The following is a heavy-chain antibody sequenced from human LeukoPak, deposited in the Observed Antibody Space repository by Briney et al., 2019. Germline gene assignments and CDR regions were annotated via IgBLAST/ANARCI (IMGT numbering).Heavy chain of an antibody. Sequence: GGSLRLSCAAAGFDFSDFWMSWVRQVPGKGLEWVATIKKDGSETHYVDSVKGRFTISRHNAESSLYLQMNSLRAEDTAVYYCARDYKSPDFWAGYPPYHHGHWGQGTLVTVSS. CDR3: ARDYKSPDFWAGYPPYHHGH. V-gene: IGHV3-7*01. CDR1: GFDFSDFW. J-gene: IGHJ4*02. D-gene: IGHD3/OR15-3a*01. CDR2: IKKDGSET.